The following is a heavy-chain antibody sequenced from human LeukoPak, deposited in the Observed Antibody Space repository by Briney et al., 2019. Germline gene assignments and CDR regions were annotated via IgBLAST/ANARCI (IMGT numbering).Heavy chain of an antibody. CDR2: IYYSGST. V-gene: IGHV4-61*01. J-gene: IGHJ4*02. CDR3: ARVSVGYYYDSSGYLDY. D-gene: IGHD3-22*01. CDR1: GGSVSSGSYY. Sequence: PSETLSLTCTVSGGSVSSGSYYWSRIRQPPGKGLEWIGYIYYSGSTNYNPSLKSRVTISVDTSKNQFSLKLSSVTAADAAVYYCARVSVGYYYDSSGYLDYWGQGTLVTVSS.